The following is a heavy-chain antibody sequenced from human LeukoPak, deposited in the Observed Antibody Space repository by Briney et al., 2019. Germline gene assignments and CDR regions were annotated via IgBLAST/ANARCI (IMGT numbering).Heavy chain of an antibody. V-gene: IGHV3-74*01. Sequence: PGGSLRLSCAAPGFIFSSHWMHWVRQAPGKGLEWVSRIKTDGSSADYVDSVKGRFTISRDNAKDTLYLQMNSLRVEDTAVYYCTRGHSPGWFGPCGQGTLVTVSS. CDR2: IKTDGSSA. D-gene: IGHD4-11*01. J-gene: IGHJ5*02. CDR1: GFIFSSHW. CDR3: TRGHSPGWFGP.